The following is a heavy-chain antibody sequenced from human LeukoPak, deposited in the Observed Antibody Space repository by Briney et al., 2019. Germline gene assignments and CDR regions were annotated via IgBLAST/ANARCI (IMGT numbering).Heavy chain of an antibody. CDR3: ARVQGDMSGYGPKNYYYYYMDV. V-gene: IGHV4-59*12. CDR1: GGSISSYY. Sequence: SETLSLTCSVSGGSISSYYWSWIRQPPGKGLEWIGSIYYSGSTYYNPSLKSRVTISVDTSKNQFSLKLSSVTAADTAVYYCARVQGDMSGYGPKNYYYYYMDVWGKGTTVTVSS. CDR2: IYYSGST. D-gene: IGHD5-12*01. J-gene: IGHJ6*03.